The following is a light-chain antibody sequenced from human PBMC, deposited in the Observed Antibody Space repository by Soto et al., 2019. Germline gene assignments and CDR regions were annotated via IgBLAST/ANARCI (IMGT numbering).Light chain of an antibody. J-gene: IGLJ3*02. V-gene: IGLV1-44*01. CDR2: STN. Sequence: QSVLTQPPSASGTPGQRVTMFCSGSNSNIGRNPVNWYQQLPGTAPKVLISSTNQRPSGVPDRFSGSKSGTSASLAISGLQSEDEADYYCSAWDDSLNGPVFGGGTKLTVL. CDR3: SAWDDSLNGPV. CDR1: NSNIGRNP.